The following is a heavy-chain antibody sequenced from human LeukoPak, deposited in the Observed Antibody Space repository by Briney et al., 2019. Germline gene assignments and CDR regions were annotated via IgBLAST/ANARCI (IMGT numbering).Heavy chain of an antibody. J-gene: IGHJ4*02. Sequence: SETLSLTCTVSGGSISSYYWSWIRQPPGKRLEWIGYIYYSGSTNYNPSLKSRVTISVDTSKNQFSLKLSSVTAADTAVYYCARGRILRIAVAGTGFDYWGQGTLVTVSS. D-gene: IGHD6-19*01. V-gene: IGHV4-59*12. CDR1: GGSISSYY. CDR3: ARGRILRIAVAGTGFDY. CDR2: IYYSGST.